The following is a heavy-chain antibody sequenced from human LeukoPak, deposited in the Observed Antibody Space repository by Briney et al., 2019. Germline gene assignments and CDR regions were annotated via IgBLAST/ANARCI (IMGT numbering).Heavy chain of an antibody. CDR2: IRYDGSNK. CDR1: GFTFSNFG. CDR3: SVAGADY. V-gene: IGHV3-30*02. D-gene: IGHD6-19*01. Sequence: GGSLRLSCAASGFTFSNFGMHWVRQAPGKGLEWVAFIRYDGSNKYYADSVKGRFTISRDNSKNTLYLQMNSLRGEDTAVYYCSVAGADYWGQGTLVTVSS. J-gene: IGHJ4*02.